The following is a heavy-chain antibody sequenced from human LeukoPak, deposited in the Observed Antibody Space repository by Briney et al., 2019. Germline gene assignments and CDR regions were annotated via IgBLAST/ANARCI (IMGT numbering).Heavy chain of an antibody. CDR1: RFTFSSYA. CDR3: ARENWVYNWKYDSSGSGINY. D-gene: IGHD3-22*01. V-gene: IGHV3-23*01. J-gene: IGHJ4*02. CDR2: ISGGGGST. Sequence: GGSLRLSCAASRFTFSSYAMSWVRQAPGRGLEWVSTISGGGGSTYYSDSVKGRFTISRDNSKNTLYLQMNSLRAEDAAIYYCARENWVYNWKYDSSGSGINYWGQGTLVTVSS.